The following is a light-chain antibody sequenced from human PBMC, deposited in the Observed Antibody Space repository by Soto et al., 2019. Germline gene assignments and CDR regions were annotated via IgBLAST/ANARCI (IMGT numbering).Light chain of an antibody. CDR1: NSDVGGYNY. V-gene: IGLV2-14*01. CDR2: DVS. CDR3: SSYTTSSLYV. J-gene: IGLJ1*01. Sequence: QSVLTQPASVSGSPGQSITISCSGTNSDVGGYNYVSWYQQHPGKAPKLMICDVSYRPSGISNRFSGSKSDNTASLTISGLQAEDEADYYCSSYTTSSLYVFGTGTKVTVL.